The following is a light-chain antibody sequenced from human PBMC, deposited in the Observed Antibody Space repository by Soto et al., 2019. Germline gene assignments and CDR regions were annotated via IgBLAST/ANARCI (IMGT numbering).Light chain of an antibody. CDR2: GAS. Sequence: EIVLTQSPGTLSLSPGERATLSCRASQSVSSSYLAWYQQKPGQAPRLLIYGASSRATGIPDRFSGSGSGTDFTLTISRLEHEAFAVYYCQQYGSSPRIPFGQGTRLEIK. V-gene: IGKV3-20*01. CDR1: QSVSSSY. CDR3: QQYGSSPRIP. J-gene: IGKJ5*01.